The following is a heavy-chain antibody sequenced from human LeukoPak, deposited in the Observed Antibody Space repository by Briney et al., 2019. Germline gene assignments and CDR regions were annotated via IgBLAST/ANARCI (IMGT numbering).Heavy chain of an antibody. D-gene: IGHD7-27*01. CDR3: ASNWGYYYHYYYMDV. V-gene: IGHV3-11*04. J-gene: IGHJ6*03. Sequence: GGSLRLPCAASGFTFSDYYMSWIRQAPGKGLEWVSYISSSGSTIYYADSVKGRFTISRDNAKNSLYLQMNSLRAEDTAVYYCASNWGYYYHYYYMDVWGKGTTVTVSS. CDR2: ISSSGSTI. CDR1: GFTFSDYY.